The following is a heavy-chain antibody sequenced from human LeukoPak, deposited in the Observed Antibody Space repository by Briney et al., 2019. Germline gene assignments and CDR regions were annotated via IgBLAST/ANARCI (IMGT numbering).Heavy chain of an antibody. V-gene: IGHV3-48*03. CDR2: ISSGGNLM. D-gene: IGHD2-2*01. J-gene: IGHJ4*02. Sequence: GGSLRLSCAGSGFNFKSFEMKWVRQAPGKGLEWISYISSGGNLMYYADSVKGRFTISRDNARNTLYLQMNSLRAEDTAVYYCLVTTAPRGGQGTLVTVSS. CDR3: LVTTAPR. CDR1: GFNFKSFE.